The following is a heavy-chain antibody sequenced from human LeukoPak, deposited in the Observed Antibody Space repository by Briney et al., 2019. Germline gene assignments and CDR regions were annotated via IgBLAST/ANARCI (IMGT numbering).Heavy chain of an antibody. Sequence: SGPTLVKPTQTLTLTCTFSGFSLSTTGVGVGWIRQPPAKALETLALIYWDDDKRYSPSPRVGLTITKDTSKNPVVLTMTNMDPVDTATYYCAHRRAWDYFVNWGQGTLVTVSS. V-gene: IGHV2-5*02. CDR2: IYWDDDK. J-gene: IGHJ4*02. CDR1: GFSLSTTGVG. CDR3: AHRRAWDYFVN.